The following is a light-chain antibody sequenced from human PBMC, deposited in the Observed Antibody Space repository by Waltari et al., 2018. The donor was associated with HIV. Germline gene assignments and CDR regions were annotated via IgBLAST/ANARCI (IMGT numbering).Light chain of an antibody. CDR2: GVS. Sequence: QSALTQPASVSGSPGQSITISCTGPSSNIGTYNLVSWHQQHPGKAPKTLMYGVSQRPAGVSNRFPGSKAGNTASLTISGLQAEDEADYYCCSYAGSSTLVFGGGTKVTVL. V-gene: IGLV2-23*02. CDR3: CSYAGSSTLV. J-gene: IGLJ3*02. CDR1: SSNIGTYNL.